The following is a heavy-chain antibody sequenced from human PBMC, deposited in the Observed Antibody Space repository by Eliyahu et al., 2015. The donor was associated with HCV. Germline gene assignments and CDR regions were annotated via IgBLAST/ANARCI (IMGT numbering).Heavy chain of an antibody. J-gene: IGHJ6*02. V-gene: IGHV1-69*06. CDR2: IIPIFGTA. Sequence: QVQLVQSGAEVKKPGSSVKVSCKASGGTFSSYAISWVRXAPGQGLEWMGGIIPIFGTANYAQKFQGRVTITADKSTSTAYMELSSLRSEDTAVYYCARAGRITIFGVVTHNYYYYGMDVWGQGTTVTVSS. CDR3: ARAGRITIFGVVTHNYYYYGMDV. D-gene: IGHD3-3*01. CDR1: GGTFSSYA.